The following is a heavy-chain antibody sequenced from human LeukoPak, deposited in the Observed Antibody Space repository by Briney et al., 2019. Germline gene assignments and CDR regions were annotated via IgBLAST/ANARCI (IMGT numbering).Heavy chain of an antibody. J-gene: IGHJ4*02. CDR3: VGVAIRYYFHS. CDR1: GFTFSSYE. V-gene: IGHV3-48*03. D-gene: IGHD2-2*02. Sequence: GGSLRLSCAASGFTFSSYEMNWVRQAPGKGLEWVSYISNSGSTVYYADSVKGRFTISRDNAKNSLYLQMNSLGAEDTAVYYCVGVAIRYYFHSWGQGTLVTVSS. CDR2: ISNSGSTV.